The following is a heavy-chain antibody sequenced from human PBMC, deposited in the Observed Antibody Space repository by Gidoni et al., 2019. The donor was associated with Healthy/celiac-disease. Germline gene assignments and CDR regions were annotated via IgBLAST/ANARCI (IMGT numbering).Heavy chain of an antibody. J-gene: IGHJ6*04. V-gene: IGHV3-30*03. Sequence: QVQLVESGGGVVRPGRSRRSSCAAAGVTFSSHGMQWVRQAPGKGLEWVAVISYDGSNKYYAASVKCRFTISRDNSKNTLYLQMNSLSAEDTAVYYCATEIAAAGTSPPYYYYGMDVCGKGTTVTVSS. CDR3: ATEIAAAGTSPPYYYYGMDV. CDR2: ISYDGSNK. CDR1: GVTFSSHG. D-gene: IGHD6-13*01.